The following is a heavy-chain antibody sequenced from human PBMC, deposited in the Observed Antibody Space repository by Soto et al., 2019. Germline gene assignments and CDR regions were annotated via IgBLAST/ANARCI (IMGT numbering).Heavy chain of an antibody. CDR2: VIPILGAS. V-gene: IGHV1-69*08. CDR3: ARSRGSYYSHFDS. CDR1: ADTFTGYT. Sequence: QVQLVQSGAEVKKPGSSVKVSCKASADTFTGYTVTWVRQAPGQGLEWVGRVIPILGASNFAQEFQGRVTISADKSTDTAYMVLTGLTSEDTAVYYCARSRGSYYSHFDSWGQGTLVTVSS. D-gene: IGHD3-10*01. J-gene: IGHJ4*02.